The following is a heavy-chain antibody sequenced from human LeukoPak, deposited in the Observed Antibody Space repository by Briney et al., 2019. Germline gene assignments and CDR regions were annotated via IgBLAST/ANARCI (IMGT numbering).Heavy chain of an antibody. V-gene: IGHV4-34*01. D-gene: IGHD3-10*01. J-gene: IGHJ1*01. Sequence: PSETLSITCAVYGGSFSGYYWSWIRQPPGKGLEWIGEINHSGSTNYNPSLKSRVTISVDTSKNQFSLKLSSVTAADTAVYYCARGNRYYYGSGSYKYFQHWGQGTLVTVSS. CDR2: INHSGST. CDR3: ARGNRYYYGSGSYKYFQH. CDR1: GGSFSGYY.